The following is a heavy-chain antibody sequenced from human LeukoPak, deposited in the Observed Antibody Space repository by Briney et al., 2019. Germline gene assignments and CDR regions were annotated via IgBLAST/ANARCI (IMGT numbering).Heavy chain of an antibody. V-gene: IGHV3-23*01. J-gene: IGHJ4*02. CDR1: GFTFSSSA. CDR3: ARSNRGIYYFDY. D-gene: IGHD3-10*01. CDR2: ISGSGGST. Sequence: QTGGSLRLSCAASGFTFSSSAMSWVRQAPGKGLEWVSAISGSGGSTYYADSVKGRFTISRDNSKNTLYLQMNSLRAEDTAVYYCARSNRGIYYFDYWGQGTLVTVSS.